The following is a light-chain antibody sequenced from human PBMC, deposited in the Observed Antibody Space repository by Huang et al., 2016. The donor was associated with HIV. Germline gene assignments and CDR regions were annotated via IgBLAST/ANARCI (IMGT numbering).Light chain of an antibody. CDR1: QSVSSRY. V-gene: IGKV3-20*01. CDR2: GAS. CDR3: QQYGTSRIFT. Sequence: EIVLTQSPGTLSLSPGERATLSCRASQSVSSRYLAWYQQTPGQAPRLLIYGASYRDTGIPDRFSGSGSGTDFTLTISRLEPEDLAVYYCQQYGTSRIFTFGPGTRVDIK. J-gene: IGKJ3*01.